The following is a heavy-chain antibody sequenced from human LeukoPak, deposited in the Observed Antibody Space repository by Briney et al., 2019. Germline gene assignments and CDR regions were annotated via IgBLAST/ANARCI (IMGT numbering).Heavy chain of an antibody. J-gene: IGHJ4*02. CDR2: IKQDGSEK. CDR3: ARRGFGEYDY. V-gene: IGHV3-7*01. D-gene: IGHD3-10*01. Sequence: GGSLRLSCAASGFTFSSCWMSWVRQAPRKGLEWVANIKQDGSEKYYVDSVKGRFTISRDNAKNSLYLQMNSLRAEDTAVYCCARRGFGEYDYWGQGTLVTVSS. CDR1: GFTFSSCW.